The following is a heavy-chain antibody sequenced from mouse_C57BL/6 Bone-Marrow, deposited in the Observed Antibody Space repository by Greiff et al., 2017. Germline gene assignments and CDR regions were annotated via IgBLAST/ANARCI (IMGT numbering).Heavy chain of an antibody. CDR3: ARDGYYPPWFAY. CDR1: GYTFTSYW. J-gene: IGHJ3*01. Sequence: VQLQQPGAELVMPGASVKLSCKASGYTFTSYWMHWVKQRPGQGLEWIGEIDPSDSYTNYNQKFKCKSTLTVDKSSSTAYMQLSSLTSEDSAVYYCARDGYYPPWFAYWGQGTLVTVSA. D-gene: IGHD2-3*01. CDR2: IDPSDSYT. V-gene: IGHV1-69*01.